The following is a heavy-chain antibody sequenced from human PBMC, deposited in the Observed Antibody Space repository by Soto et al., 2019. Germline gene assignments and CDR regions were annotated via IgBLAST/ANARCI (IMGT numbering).Heavy chain of an antibody. Sequence: QVQLVQSGAEVKKPGSSVTVSCKASGGTFGNSAISWVRQAPGQGLEWMGGIIPIFTTPDYAQRFQGRGTTTADESTCTAYSELTSLGSDATAVYSCARDKDRQQLGGNYYYGIDVWCQGTTVTFSS. V-gene: IGHV1-69*12. CDR2: IIPIFTTP. J-gene: IGHJ6*02. CDR3: ARDKDRQQLGGNYYYGIDV. CDR1: GGTFGNSA. D-gene: IGHD3-3*02.